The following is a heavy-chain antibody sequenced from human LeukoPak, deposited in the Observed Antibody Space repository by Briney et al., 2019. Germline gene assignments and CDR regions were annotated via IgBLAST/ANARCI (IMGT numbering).Heavy chain of an antibody. Sequence: GGSLRHSCTASGLAFSSYGMHWARQAPGKGLEWVAFMQYDGSQIYYADSVKGRFTISRDNSKNALYLQMNSLRPEDTAVYYCAGKAAAFYFDYWGQGTLVSVSS. V-gene: IGHV3-30*02. CDR1: GLAFSSYG. J-gene: IGHJ4*02. D-gene: IGHD6-13*01. CDR3: AGKAAAFYFDY. CDR2: MQYDGSQI.